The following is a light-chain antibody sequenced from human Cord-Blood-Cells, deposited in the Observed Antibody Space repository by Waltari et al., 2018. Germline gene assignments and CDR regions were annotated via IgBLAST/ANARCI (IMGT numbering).Light chain of an antibody. J-gene: IGKJ1*01. CDR1: QSLLHSNGYNY. Sequence: DIVMTQSPLSLPVTPGEPASISYRSSQSLLHSNGYNYLDWYLQKPGQSPQLLIYLGSNRASRVPDRFSGSGSGTDFTLKISRVEAEDVGVYYCMQALQTPTFGQGTKVEIK. CDR3: MQALQTPT. CDR2: LGS. V-gene: IGKV2-28*01.